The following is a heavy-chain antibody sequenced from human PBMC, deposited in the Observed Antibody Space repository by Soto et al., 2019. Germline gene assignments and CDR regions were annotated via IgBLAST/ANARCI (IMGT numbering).Heavy chain of an antibody. Sequence: SVKVSCKASGFTFTSSAVQWVRQARGQRLEWIGWIVVGSGNTNYAQKFQERVTITRDMSTSTAYVELSSLRSEDTAVYYCAAERGGDFWSGYYKDYYDMDVWGQGTTVTVSS. CDR3: AAERGGDFWSGYYKDYYDMDV. CDR1: GFTFTSSA. V-gene: IGHV1-58*01. J-gene: IGHJ6*02. D-gene: IGHD3-3*01. CDR2: IVVGSGNT.